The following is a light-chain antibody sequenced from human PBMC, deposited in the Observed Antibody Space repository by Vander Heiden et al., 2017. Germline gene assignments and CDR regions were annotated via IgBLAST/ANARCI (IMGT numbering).Light chain of an antibody. J-gene: IGKJ5*01. CDR2: AAS. CDR1: QSVNSSY. CDR3: QQYGSSPIT. V-gene: IGKV3-20*01. Sequence: EIVLPQSPGTLSLSPGERATLSCRASQSVNSSYLAWFQQRPGQAPRLLIYAASSRATDIPDRFSGSGSGTDFTLTISRLEPEDFAVYYCQQYGSSPITFGQGTRLEIK.